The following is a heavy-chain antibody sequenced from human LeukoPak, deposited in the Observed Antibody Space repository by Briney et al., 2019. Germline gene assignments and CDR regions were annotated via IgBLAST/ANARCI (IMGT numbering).Heavy chain of an antibody. CDR1: GFTFSSYG. CDR2: ISSSSSYI. D-gene: IGHD3-10*01. J-gene: IGHJ4*02. CDR3: AREPLSFHYYGSGYPDY. V-gene: IGHV3-21*01. Sequence: SGGSLRLSCAASGFTFSSYGMSWVRQAPGKGLEWVSSISSSSSYIYYADSVKGRFTISRDNAKNSLYLQMNSLRAEDTAVYYCAREPLSFHYYGSGYPDYWGQGTLVTVSS.